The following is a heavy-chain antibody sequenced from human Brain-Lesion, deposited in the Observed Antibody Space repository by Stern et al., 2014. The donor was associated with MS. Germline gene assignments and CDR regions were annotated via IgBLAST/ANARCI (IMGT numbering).Heavy chain of an antibody. CDR1: GGSISSGGYY. Sequence: VQLVQSGPGLVKPSQTLSLSCTVSGGSISSGGYYWSWIRQPAGKVLEWIGRIFNSGSTRYNPSLKSRATISIAPSKNQFSLRLNSMTAADTAVYYCARGRVVPGFQYYATDVWGQGTTVIVSS. J-gene: IGHJ6*02. D-gene: IGHD2-2*01. CDR2: IFNSGST. CDR3: ARGRVVPGFQYYATDV. V-gene: IGHV4-61*02.